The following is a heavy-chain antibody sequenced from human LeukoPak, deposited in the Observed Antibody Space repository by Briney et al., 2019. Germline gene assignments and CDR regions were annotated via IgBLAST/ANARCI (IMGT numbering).Heavy chain of an antibody. CDR2: ISGSGGST. CDR1: GFTFSSYA. J-gene: IGHJ4*02. D-gene: IGHD3-22*01. CDR3: AKDRRTYYDSSGIFDY. V-gene: IGHV3-23*01. Sequence: GGSLRLSCAASGFTFSSYAMSWVRQAPGKGLEWVSGISGSGGSTYYADSVKGRFTISRDNSKNTLYLQMNSLRAEDTAVYYCAKDRRTYYDSSGIFDYWGQGTLVTVSS.